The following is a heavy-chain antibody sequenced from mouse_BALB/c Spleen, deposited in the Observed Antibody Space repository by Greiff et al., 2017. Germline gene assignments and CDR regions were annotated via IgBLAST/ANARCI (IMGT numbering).Heavy chain of an antibody. CDR3: TRSGGYDDGAWFAY. Sequence: QVQLQQPGAELVKPGASVKLSCKASGYTFTSYYMYWVKQRPGQGLEWIGGINPSNGGTNFNEKFKSKATLTVDKSSSTAYMQLSSLTSEDSAVYDCTRSGGYDDGAWFAYWGQGTLVTVSA. D-gene: IGHD2-2*01. CDR2: INPSNGGT. CDR1: GYTFTSYY. V-gene: IGHV1S81*02. J-gene: IGHJ3*01.